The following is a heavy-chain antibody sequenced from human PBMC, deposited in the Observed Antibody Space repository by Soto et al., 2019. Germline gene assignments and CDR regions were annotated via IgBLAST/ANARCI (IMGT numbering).Heavy chain of an antibody. CDR1: AGSLSTSSYH. Sequence: TLPLPCTASAGSLSTSSYHCGRLRQPPGKGLEWIGSIYYSGSTYYNPSLKSRVTISVDTSKNQFSLKLSSVTAADTAMYYCARPQFSGTYHDPFKIWGPGTMVT. D-gene: IGHD1-26*01. CDR2: IYYSGST. V-gene: IGHV4-39*01. J-gene: IGHJ3*02. CDR3: ARPQFSGTYHDPFKI.